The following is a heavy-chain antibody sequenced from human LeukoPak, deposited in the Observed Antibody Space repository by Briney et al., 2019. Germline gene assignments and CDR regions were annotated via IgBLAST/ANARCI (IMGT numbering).Heavy chain of an antibody. V-gene: IGHV4-59*01. CDR2: IYYSGST. J-gene: IGHJ4*02. CDR1: GASISSYY. CDR3: AIGRYYYGSGTPPGYFDY. D-gene: IGHD3-10*01. Sequence: SETLSLTCTVSGASISSYYWSWIRQPPGKGLEWIGYIYYSGSTNYNPSLKSRVTISVDTSKNQFSLKLSSVTAADTAVYYCAIGRYYYGSGTPPGYFDYWGQGTLVTVSS.